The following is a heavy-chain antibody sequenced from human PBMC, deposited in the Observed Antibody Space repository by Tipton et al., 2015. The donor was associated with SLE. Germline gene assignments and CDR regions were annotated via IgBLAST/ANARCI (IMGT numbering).Heavy chain of an antibody. J-gene: IGHJ4*02. CDR1: GGSISSSNW. Sequence: TLSLTCAVSGGSISSSNWWSWVRQPPGKGLEWIGEIYHSGSTNYNPSLKSRVTISVDKSKNQFSLKLSSVTAADTAVYYCARGPPPVFGVVDWGFDYWGQGTLVTVSS. V-gene: IGHV4-4*02. CDR2: IYHSGST. D-gene: IGHD3-3*01. CDR3: ARGPPPVFGVVDWGFDY.